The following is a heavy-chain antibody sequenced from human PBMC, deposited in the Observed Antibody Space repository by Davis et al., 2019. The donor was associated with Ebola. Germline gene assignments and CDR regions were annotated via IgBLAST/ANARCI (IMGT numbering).Heavy chain of an antibody. CDR3: ARLMVVTGLTRYYYYGMDV. CDR2: ISSSSTTK. V-gene: IGHV3-48*04. D-gene: IGHD2-21*02. CDR1: GFTFNTHS. J-gene: IGHJ6*02. Sequence: GESLKISCAASGFTFNTHSMNWVRQAPGRGLEWVSYISSSSTTKYYADSVKGRFTISRDNAKNSLYLQMNSLRAEDTAVYYCARLMVVTGLTRYYYYGMDVWGQGTTVTVSS.